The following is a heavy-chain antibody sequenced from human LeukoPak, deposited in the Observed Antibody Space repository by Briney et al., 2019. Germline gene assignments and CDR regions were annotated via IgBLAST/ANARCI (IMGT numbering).Heavy chain of an antibody. V-gene: IGHV3-7*01. Sequence: SGGSLRLSRAASGLSFVRYWMRWVRQAPGKGLEWVANIKQDGSEKYYEDSVKGRFTISRDNAKNSLYLQMNSLRAEDTAVYYCASDRSCGGDCNEAFDIWGQGTMVTVSS. CDR1: GLSFVRYW. CDR2: IKQDGSEK. CDR3: ASDRSCGGDCNEAFDI. J-gene: IGHJ3*02. D-gene: IGHD2-21*02.